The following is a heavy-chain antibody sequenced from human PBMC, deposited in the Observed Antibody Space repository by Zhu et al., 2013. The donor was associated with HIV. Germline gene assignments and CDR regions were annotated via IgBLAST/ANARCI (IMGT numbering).Heavy chain of an antibody. CDR1: GYTFTGYY. D-gene: IGHD2-2*02. CDR2: INPNSGGT. J-gene: IGHJ6*02. Sequence: QVQLVQSGAEVKKPGASVKVSCKASGYTFTGYYMHWVRQAPGQGLEWMGWINPNSGGTNYAQKFQGWVTMTRDTSISTAYMELSRLRSDDTAVYYCARELVVPAAIFYYYYGMDVWGQGTTVTVSS. V-gene: IGHV1-2*04. CDR3: ARELVVPAAIFYYYYGMDV.